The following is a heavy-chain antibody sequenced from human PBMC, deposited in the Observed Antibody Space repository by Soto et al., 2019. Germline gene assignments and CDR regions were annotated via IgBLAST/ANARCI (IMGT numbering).Heavy chain of an antibody. D-gene: IGHD1-26*01. V-gene: IGHV1-69*01. Sequence: QVQLVQSGAEVKKPGSSVKVSCKASGGTFSNYAFGWVRQAPGHGLEWMGGIIPIFGTTNYAQNFQGRVTITADESKNTAYMELTSLRSEDTAVYYCASVRSGNYLRGQFADWGQGTLVSVSS. CDR2: IIPIFGTT. J-gene: IGHJ4*02. CDR3: ASVRSGNYLRGQFAD. CDR1: GGTFSNYA.